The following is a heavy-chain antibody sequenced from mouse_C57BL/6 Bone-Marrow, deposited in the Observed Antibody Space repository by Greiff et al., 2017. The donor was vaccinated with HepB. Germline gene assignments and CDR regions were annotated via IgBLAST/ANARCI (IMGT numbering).Heavy chain of an antibody. CDR1: GYTFTSYG. V-gene: IGHV1-81*01. Sequence: QVQLQQSGAELARPGASVKLSCKASGYTFTSYGISWVKQRTGQGLEWIGEIYPRSGNTYYNEKFKGKATLTADKSSSTAYMELRSLTSEDSAVYFCAREGDYGSSYTGWYFDVWGTGTTVTVSS. J-gene: IGHJ1*03. D-gene: IGHD1-1*01. CDR2: IYPRSGNT. CDR3: AREGDYGSSYTGWYFDV.